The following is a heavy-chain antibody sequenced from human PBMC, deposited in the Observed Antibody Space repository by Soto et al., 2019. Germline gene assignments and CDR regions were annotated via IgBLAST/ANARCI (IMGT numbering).Heavy chain of an antibody. CDR2: IYSGSTT. D-gene: IGHD3-10*01. CDR3: ARGYWVQGYGAGTYFDY. J-gene: IGHJ4*02. CDR1: GLSVGNNY. V-gene: IGHV3-66*01. Sequence: EVQLVESGGGVVQPGGSLRLSCAASGLSVGNNYMSWVRQAPGKGLEWVSVIYSGSTTHYADSVKGRFSISRDISRNTVYLQMNSLRVEDTAVYHCARGYWVQGYGAGTYFDYWGQGTLVSVSS.